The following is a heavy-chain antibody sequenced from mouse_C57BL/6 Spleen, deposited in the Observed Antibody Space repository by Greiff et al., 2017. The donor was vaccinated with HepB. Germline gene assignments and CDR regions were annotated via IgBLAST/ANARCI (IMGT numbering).Heavy chain of an antibody. V-gene: IGHV1-39*01. CDR3: ARIYDYDDY. Sequence: VQLQQSGPELVKPGASVKISCKASGYSFTDSNMNWVKQSNGKSLEWIGEIDPSDSYTNYNQKFKGKSTLTVDKSSSTAYMQLSSLTSEDSAVYYCARIYDYDDYWGQGTTLTVSS. J-gene: IGHJ2*01. CDR1: GYSFTDSN. CDR2: IDPSDSYT. D-gene: IGHD2-4*01.